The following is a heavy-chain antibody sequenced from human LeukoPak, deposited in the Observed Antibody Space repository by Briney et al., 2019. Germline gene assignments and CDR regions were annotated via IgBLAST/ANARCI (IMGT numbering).Heavy chain of an antibody. CDR3: ARDTHLGNFDY. CDR2: IYSGGGT. D-gene: IGHD7-27*01. J-gene: IGHJ4*02. CDR1: GFTVSSNY. Sequence: GGSLRLSCAASGFTVSSNYMSRVRQAPGKGLEWVSVIYSGGGTYYADSVKGRFTISRDNSKNTLYLQMNSLRAEDTAVYYCARDTHLGNFDYWGQGTLVTVSS. V-gene: IGHV3-53*01.